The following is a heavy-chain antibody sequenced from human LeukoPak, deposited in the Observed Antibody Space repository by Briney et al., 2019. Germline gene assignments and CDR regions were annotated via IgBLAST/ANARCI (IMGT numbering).Heavy chain of an antibody. J-gene: IGHJ6*03. D-gene: IGHD6-13*01. Sequence: GGSLRLSCAASGFTFSNAWMSWVRQAPGKGLEWVGRIKSKTDGGTTDYAAPVKGRFTISRDDSKNTLYLQMNSLKTEDTAVYYCTTDASSRVDYYYYMDVWGKGTTVTVSS. CDR2: IKSKTDGGTT. CDR1: GFTFSNAW. V-gene: IGHV3-15*01. CDR3: TTDASSRVDYYYYMDV.